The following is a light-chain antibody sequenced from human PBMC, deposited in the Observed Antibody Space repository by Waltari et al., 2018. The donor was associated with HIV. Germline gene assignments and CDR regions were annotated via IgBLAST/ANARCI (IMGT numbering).Light chain of an antibody. CDR3: QTWGTGIRV. J-gene: IGLJ3*02. CDR1: SGHSSYA. Sequence: QLVLTQSPSASASLGASVKLTCTLSSGHSSYAIAWHQQQAEKGPRYLMKLNSDGSHSSGAERYLTISSLQSEDEADYYCQTWGTGIRVFGGGTKLTVL. V-gene: IGLV4-69*01. CDR2: LNSDGS.